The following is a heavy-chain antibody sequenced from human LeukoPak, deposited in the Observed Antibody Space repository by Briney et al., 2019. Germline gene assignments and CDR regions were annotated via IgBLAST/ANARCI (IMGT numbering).Heavy chain of an antibody. J-gene: IGHJ4*02. Sequence: PGGSLRLSCAASGFTFSSYAMHWVRQAPGKGLEWVAVISYDGSNKYYADSVKGRFTISRDNSKNTLYLQMNSLRAEDTAVYYCATGPRGSGSYYGPGYWGQGTLVTVSS. CDR3: ATGPRGSGSYYGPGY. CDR2: ISYDGSNK. D-gene: IGHD3-10*01. V-gene: IGHV3-30-3*01. CDR1: GFTFSSYA.